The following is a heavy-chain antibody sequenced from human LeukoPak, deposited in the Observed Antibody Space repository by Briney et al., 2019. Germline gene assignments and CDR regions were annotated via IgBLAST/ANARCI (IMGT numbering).Heavy chain of an antibody. V-gene: IGHV3-48*03. CDR3: AREDGYNAFDY. D-gene: IGHD5-24*01. CDR1: GFTFSSYE. J-gene: IGHJ4*02. Sequence: GGSLRLSCAASGFTFSSYEMNWVRQAPGKGLEWISYISSSGRTIYYADSVKGRFTISRDNAKNSLYLQMNSLRAEDTAVYYRAREDGYNAFDYWGQGTLVTVSS. CDR2: ISSSGRTI.